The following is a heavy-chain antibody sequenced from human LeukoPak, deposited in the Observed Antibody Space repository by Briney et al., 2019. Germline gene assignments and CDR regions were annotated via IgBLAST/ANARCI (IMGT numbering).Heavy chain of an antibody. CDR1: GFTFSSYA. D-gene: IGHD3-10*01. CDR3: ARDSRALWFGELLKNNRFDP. Sequence: PGRSLRLSCAASGFTFSSYAMHWVRQAPGKGLEWVAVISYDGSNKYYADSVKGRFTISRDNSKNTLYLQMSSLRAEDTAVYYCARDSRALWFGELLKNNRFDPWGQGTLVTVSS. CDR2: ISYDGSNK. V-gene: IGHV3-30*04. J-gene: IGHJ5*02.